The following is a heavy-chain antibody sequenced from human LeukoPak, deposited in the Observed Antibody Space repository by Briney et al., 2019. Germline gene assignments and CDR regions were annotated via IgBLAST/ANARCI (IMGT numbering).Heavy chain of an antibody. V-gene: IGHV3-23*01. CDR2: ISGSGGST. Sequence: GASLRLSCAASGFTFSSYAMSWVRQAPGKGLEWVSAISGSGGSTYYADSVKGRFTISGDNSKNTLYLQMNSLRAEDTAVYYCAKDLRWLQYGYWGQGTLVTVSS. D-gene: IGHD5-24*01. CDR1: GFTFSSYA. CDR3: AKDLRWLQYGY. J-gene: IGHJ4*02.